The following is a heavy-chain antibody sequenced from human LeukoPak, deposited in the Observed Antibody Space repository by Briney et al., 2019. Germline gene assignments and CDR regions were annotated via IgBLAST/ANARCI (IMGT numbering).Heavy chain of an antibody. J-gene: IGHJ4*02. CDR1: GYTFTSYG. V-gene: IGHV1-18*01. Sequence: ASVKVSCKASGYTFTSYGISWVRQAPGQGLEWMGWISAYNGNTNYAQKFQGRVTMTRDTSISTAYMELSRLRSDDTAVYYCASLYSSGWYYHDYWGQGTLVTVSS. D-gene: IGHD6-19*01. CDR2: ISAYNGNT. CDR3: ASLYSSGWYYHDY.